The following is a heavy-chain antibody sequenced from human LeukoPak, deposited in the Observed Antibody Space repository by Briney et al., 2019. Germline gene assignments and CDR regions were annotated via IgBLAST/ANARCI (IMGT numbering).Heavy chain of an antibody. D-gene: IGHD1-20*01. CDR1: GYTFTSYY. V-gene: IGHV1-69*06. Sequence: GASVKVSCKASGYTFTSYYMHWVRQAPGQGLEWMGGIIPIFGTANYAQKFQGRVTITADKSTSTAYMELSSLRSEDTAVYYCARVGNWNDVLKFDYWGQGTLVTVSS. J-gene: IGHJ4*02. CDR3: ARVGNWNDVLKFDY. CDR2: IIPIFGTA.